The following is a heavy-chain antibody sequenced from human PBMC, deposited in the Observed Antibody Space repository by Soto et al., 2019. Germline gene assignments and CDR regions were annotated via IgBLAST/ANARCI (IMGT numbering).Heavy chain of an antibody. J-gene: IGHJ4*02. D-gene: IGHD2-15*01. CDR1: GDSLTNNHW. Sequence: QLQLRESGPGLVQPSGTLSLTCDVSGDSLTNNHWWSWVRQAPGKGLEWIGEIWHTGRPNYNTSLNSRVAISIDKSKNQFTLKLSSVTAADTAVYYCVRDSRTGCSSINCYMHWGQGTLVTVSS. V-gene: IGHV4-4*02. CDR3: VRDSRTGCSSINCYMH. CDR2: IWHTGRP.